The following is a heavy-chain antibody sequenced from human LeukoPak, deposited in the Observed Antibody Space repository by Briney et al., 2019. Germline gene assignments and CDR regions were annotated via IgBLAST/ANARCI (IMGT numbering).Heavy chain of an antibody. V-gene: IGHV1-8*01. Sequence: GASVKVSCKASGYTFTSYDINWVRQATGQGLEWMGWMNPNSGNTGYAQKFQGRVTMTRNTSISTAYMELSSLRSEDTAVYYCARRKQLDNYYYYYYGMDVWGQGTTVTVSS. CDR2: MNPNSGNT. J-gene: IGHJ6*02. D-gene: IGHD6-13*01. CDR3: ARRKQLDNYYYYYYGMDV. CDR1: GYTFTSYD.